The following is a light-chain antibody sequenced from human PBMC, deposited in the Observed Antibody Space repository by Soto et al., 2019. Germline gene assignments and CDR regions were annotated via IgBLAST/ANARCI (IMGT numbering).Light chain of an antibody. CDR2: GAS. Sequence: EIVLTQSPGNLSLSPGERATLSCRASQSVSPYLAWYQHKPGQTPRLLIYGASSRATGIPDRFSGSGSGTDFTLTISRLEPEDFAVYYCQQYGRSPPVTFGPGTKVDIK. V-gene: IGKV3-20*01. CDR3: QQYGRSPPVT. CDR1: QSVSPY. J-gene: IGKJ3*01.